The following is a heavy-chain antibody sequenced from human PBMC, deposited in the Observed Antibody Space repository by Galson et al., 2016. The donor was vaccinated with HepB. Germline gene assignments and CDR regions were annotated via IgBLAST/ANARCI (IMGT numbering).Heavy chain of an antibody. V-gene: IGHV4-31*03. Sequence: TLSLTCTVSGASISSGDHYWAWIRQHPGKGLEWIGYSHYSGSTLYNLSLKSRATISVDTSKNQFSLKLTSVTVADTAVYYCAREDAWNNYFDSWGQGTLVTVS. CDR1: GASISSGDHY. CDR2: SHYSGST. D-gene: IGHD1/OR15-1a*01. J-gene: IGHJ4*02. CDR3: AREDAWNNYFDS.